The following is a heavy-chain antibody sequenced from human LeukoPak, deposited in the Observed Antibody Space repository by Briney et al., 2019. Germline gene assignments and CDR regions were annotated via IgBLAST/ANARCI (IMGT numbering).Heavy chain of an antibody. J-gene: IGHJ6*03. V-gene: IGHV1-69*13. D-gene: IGHD3-10*01. CDR2: IIPIFGTA. CDR3: ARGFTMVRGENTYYYYYMDV. CDR1: GYTFTGYY. Sequence: SVKVSCKASGYTFTGYYMHWVRQAPGQGLEWMGGIIPIFGTANYAQKFQGRVTITADESTSTAYMELSSLRSEDTAVYYCARGFTMVRGENTYYYYYMDVWGKGTTVTISS.